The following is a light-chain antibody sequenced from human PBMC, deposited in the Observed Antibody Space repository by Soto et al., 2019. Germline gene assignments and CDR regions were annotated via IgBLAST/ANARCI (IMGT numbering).Light chain of an antibody. CDR3: QQRSNWPRLT. CDR1: QSVSSY. V-gene: IGKV3-11*01. CDR2: DAS. J-gene: IGKJ4*01. Sequence: EIVLTQSPATLSLSPGERATLSCRASQSVSSYLAWYQQKPGQAPRLLIYDASNRATGIPARFSGSGSGTDFTLTIRSLDPEDFAVYYCQQRSNWPRLTFGGGTKVEIK.